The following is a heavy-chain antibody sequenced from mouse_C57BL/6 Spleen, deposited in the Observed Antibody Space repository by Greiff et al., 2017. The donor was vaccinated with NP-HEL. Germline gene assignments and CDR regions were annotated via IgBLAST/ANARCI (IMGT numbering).Heavy chain of an antibody. CDR2: IWSGGST. Sequence: VQLQQSGPGLVQPSQSLSITCTVSGFSLTSYGVHWVRQSPGKGLEWLGVIWSGGSTDYNAAFISRLSISKDNSKSQVFFKMNSLQAEDTAIYYCARKDSTFYAMDYWGQGTSVTVAS. CDR1: GFSLTSYG. J-gene: IGHJ4*01. V-gene: IGHV2-2*01. D-gene: IGHD2-5*01. CDR3: ARKDSTFYAMDY.